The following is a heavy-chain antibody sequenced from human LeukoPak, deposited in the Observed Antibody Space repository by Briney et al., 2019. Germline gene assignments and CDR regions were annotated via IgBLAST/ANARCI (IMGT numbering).Heavy chain of an antibody. V-gene: IGHV1-2*02. D-gene: IGHD4-17*01. Sequence: ASVKVSCKASGYTFTGYYMHWVRQAPGQGLEWMGWINPNSGGTNYAQKFQGRVTMTRDTSISTAYMELSRLRSDDTAVYYCARETTDYGDYKFDPWGQGTLVTVSS. CDR1: GYTFTGYY. CDR3: ARETTDYGDYKFDP. CDR2: INPNSGGT. J-gene: IGHJ5*02.